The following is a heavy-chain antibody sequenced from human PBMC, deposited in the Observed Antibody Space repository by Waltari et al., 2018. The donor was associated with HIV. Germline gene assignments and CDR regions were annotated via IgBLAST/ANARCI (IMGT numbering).Heavy chain of an antibody. Sequence: EVQLVESGGGLVQPGGSLRLSCAASGFTLSRYGLTWVRQAPGKGLEWVANIKQDGSEIYYVDSVKGRFTISRDNAKNSLYLQMNSLRAEDTAVYFCARRGGRSSPLGYWGQGTLVTVSS. D-gene: IGHD6-13*01. J-gene: IGHJ4*02. CDR1: GFTLSRYG. V-gene: IGHV3-7*01. CDR3: ARRGGRSSPLGY. CDR2: IKQDGSEI.